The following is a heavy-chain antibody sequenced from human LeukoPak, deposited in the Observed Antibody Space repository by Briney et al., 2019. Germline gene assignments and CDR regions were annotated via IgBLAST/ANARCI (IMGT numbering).Heavy chain of an antibody. CDR1: GFTVSSNY. CDR2: IYSGGST. J-gene: IGHJ4*02. D-gene: IGHD3-22*01. V-gene: IGHV3-53*01. CDR3: ARIEVVSLTFDY. Sequence: GGSLRLSCAASGFTVSSNYMSWVRQAPGKGLEWVSVIYSGGSTYYADSVKGRFTISRDSSKNTLYLQMNSLRAEDTAVYYCARIEVVSLTFDYWGQGTLVTVSS.